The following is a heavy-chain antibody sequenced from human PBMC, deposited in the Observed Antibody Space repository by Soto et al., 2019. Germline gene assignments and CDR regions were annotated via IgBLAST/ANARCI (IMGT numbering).Heavy chain of an antibody. J-gene: IGHJ4*02. CDR2: INHSGST. CDR3: ARGTEWASMVRGTFDY. D-gene: IGHD3-10*01. CDR1: GGSFSGYY. Sequence: SETLSLTCAVYGGSFSGYYWSWIRQPPGKGLEWIGEINHSGSTNYNPSLKSRVTISVDTSKNQFSLKLSSVTAADTAVYYCARGTEWASMVRGTFDYWGQGTLVTVSS. V-gene: IGHV4-34*01.